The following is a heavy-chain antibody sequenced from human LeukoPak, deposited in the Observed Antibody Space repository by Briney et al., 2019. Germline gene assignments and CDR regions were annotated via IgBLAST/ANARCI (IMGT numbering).Heavy chain of an antibody. V-gene: IGHV1-69*05. J-gene: IGHJ5*02. CDR3: ARELRTDIAAAGTSWFDP. CDR1: GGTFSSYA. CDR2: IIPIFGTA. Sequence: GSSVKVSCKASGGTFSSYAISWVRQAPGQGLEWMGGIIPIFGTANYAQKFQGRVTITTDESTSTAYMELSSLRSEDTAVYYCARELRTDIAAAGTSWFDPWGQGTLVTVSS. D-gene: IGHD6-13*01.